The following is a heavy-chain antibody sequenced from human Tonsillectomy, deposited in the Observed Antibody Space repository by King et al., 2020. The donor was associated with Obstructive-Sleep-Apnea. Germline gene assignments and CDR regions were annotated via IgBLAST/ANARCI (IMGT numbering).Heavy chain of an antibody. CDR3: AKAPYGGMDV. D-gene: IGHD3-10*01. CDR1: GFTFDDYA. Sequence: EVQLVESGGGLVQPGRSLRLSCAASGFTFDDYAMHWVRQAPGKGLEWVSGISWNSGSIGYADSVKGRFTISRDNAKNSLYLQMNSLRAEDTALYYCAKAPYGGMDVWGQGTTVTVSS. J-gene: IGHJ6*02. CDR2: ISWNSGSI. V-gene: IGHV3-9*01.